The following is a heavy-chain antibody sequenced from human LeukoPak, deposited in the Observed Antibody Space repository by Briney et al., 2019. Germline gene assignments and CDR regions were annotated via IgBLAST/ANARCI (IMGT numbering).Heavy chain of an antibody. CDR3: ARDIHGDPPEHWYFDL. CDR1: GFTFSSYE. D-gene: IGHD4-17*01. J-gene: IGHJ2*01. V-gene: IGHV3-48*03. CDR2: ISSSGSTI. Sequence: AGGSLRLSCAASGFTFSSYEMNWVRQAPGKGLEWVSYISSSGSTIYYADSVKGRFTISRDNAKNSLYLQMNSLRADDTAVYYCARDIHGDPPEHWYFDLWGRGTLVTVSS.